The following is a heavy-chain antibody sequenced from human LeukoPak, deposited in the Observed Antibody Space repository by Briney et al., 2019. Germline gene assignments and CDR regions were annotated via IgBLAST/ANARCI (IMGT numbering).Heavy chain of an antibody. CDR2: FDPEDGET. V-gene: IGHV1-24*01. Sequence: GASVKVSCKVSGYTLTELSMHWVRQAPGKGLEWMGGFDPEDGETIYAQKFQGRVTMTEDTSTDTAYMELSSLRSEDTAVYYCATALLRFYAFDIWGQGTMVTVSS. CDR1: GYTLTELS. J-gene: IGHJ3*02. CDR3: ATALLRFYAFDI. D-gene: IGHD3-3*01.